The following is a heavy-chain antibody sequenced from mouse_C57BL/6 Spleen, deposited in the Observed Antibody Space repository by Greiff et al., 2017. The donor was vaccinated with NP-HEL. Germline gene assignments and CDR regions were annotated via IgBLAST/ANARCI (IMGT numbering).Heavy chain of an antibody. J-gene: IGHJ4*01. CDR1: GYSITSGYY. D-gene: IGHD2-5*01. Sequence: EVQLQESGPGLVKPSQSLSLTCSVTGYSITSGYYWNWIRQFPGNKLEWMGYISYDGSNNYNPSLKTRISITRDTSKNQFFLKLNSVTTEDTATYYCARAPLYYSNPYYAMDYWGQGTSVTVSS. V-gene: IGHV3-6*01. CDR2: ISYDGSN. CDR3: ARAPLYYSNPYYAMDY.